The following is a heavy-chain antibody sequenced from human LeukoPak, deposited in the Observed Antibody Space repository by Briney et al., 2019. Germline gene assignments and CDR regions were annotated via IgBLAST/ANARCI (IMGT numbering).Heavy chain of an antibody. J-gene: IGHJ4*02. Sequence: ASVKVSCEVSGYTLTELSMHWVRQAPGKGLEWMGGFDPEDGETIYAQKFQGRVTMTEDTPTDTAYMELSSLRSEDTAVYYCATGDFDGPGPFDHWGQGTLVTVSS. CDR3: ATGDFDGPGPFDH. CDR1: GYTLTELS. V-gene: IGHV1-24*01. D-gene: IGHD3-9*01. CDR2: FDPEDGET.